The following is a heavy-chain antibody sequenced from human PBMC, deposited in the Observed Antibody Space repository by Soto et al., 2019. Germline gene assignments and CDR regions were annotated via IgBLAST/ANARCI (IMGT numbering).Heavy chain of an antibody. J-gene: IGHJ6*02. D-gene: IGHD6-13*01. CDR1: GYTLASYA. V-gene: IGHV1-3*01. CDR3: ARAAAAADDLLEPYGMDV. CDR2: INAGNGNT. Sequence: ASVKVSCKASGYTLASYAMHWVRQAPGQRLEWMGWINAGNGNTNYSQKFQGRVTITRDTSASTAYMELSSLRSEDTAVYYCARAAAAADDLLEPYGMDVWGQGTTVTVSS.